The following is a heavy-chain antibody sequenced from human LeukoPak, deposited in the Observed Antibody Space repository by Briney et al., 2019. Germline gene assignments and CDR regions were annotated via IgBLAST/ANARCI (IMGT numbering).Heavy chain of an antibody. J-gene: IGHJ4*02. CDR3: ARRKAKTPNYFDY. CDR1: GGSISTSSYY. Sequence: PSETLSLTCTVSGGSISTSSYYWGWIRQPPAKGLEWIGYIYYSGDTNYNPSLKSRVTISLDTSKNQFSLKLTSVTAADTAMYYCARRKAKTPNYFDYWGQGALVTVSS. CDR2: IYYSGDT. V-gene: IGHV4-61*05.